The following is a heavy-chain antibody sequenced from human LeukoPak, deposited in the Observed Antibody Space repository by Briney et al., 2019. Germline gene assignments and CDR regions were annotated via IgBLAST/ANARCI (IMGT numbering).Heavy chain of an antibody. CDR3: ARDFKDVITMVREQVTRDYYYYGMDV. Sequence: GGSLRLSCAASGFTFNRYWMHWVRQAPGKGLEWVAVISYDGSNKYYADSVKGRFTISRDNSKNTLYLQMNSLRAEDTAVYYCARDFKDVITMVREQVTRDYYYYGMDVWGQGTTVTVSS. CDR2: ISYDGSNK. CDR1: GFTFNRYW. J-gene: IGHJ6*02. D-gene: IGHD3-10*01. V-gene: IGHV3-30-3*01.